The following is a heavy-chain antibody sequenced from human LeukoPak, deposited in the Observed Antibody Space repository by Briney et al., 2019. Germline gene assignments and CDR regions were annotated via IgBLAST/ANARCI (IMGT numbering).Heavy chain of an antibody. CDR3: ARHPPTGPWGMDV. D-gene: IGHD3-9*01. CDR1: GGSIRSGDYY. J-gene: IGHJ6*02. CDR2: IYYSGST. V-gene: IGHV4-30-4*01. Sequence: SQTLSLTCTVSGGSIRSGDYYWSWIRQPPGRGLEWIGYIYYSGSTYYNPSLKSRVTISVDTSKNQFSLKLSSVTAADTAVYYCARHPPTGPWGMDVWGQGTTVTVSS.